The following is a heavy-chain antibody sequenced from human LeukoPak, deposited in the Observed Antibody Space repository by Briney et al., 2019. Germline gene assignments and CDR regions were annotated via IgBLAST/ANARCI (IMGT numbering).Heavy chain of an antibody. CDR3: ARGPNWNSERQFDY. CDR1: GGSFSGYY. CDR2: INHSGST. Sequence: PSETLSLTCAVYGGSFSGYYWSWIRQPPGKGLEWIGEINHSGSTNYTPSLKSRVTISVDTSKNQFSLKLSSVTAADTAVYYWARGPNWNSERQFDYWGQGTLVTVSS. J-gene: IGHJ4*02. V-gene: IGHV4-34*01. D-gene: IGHD1-7*01.